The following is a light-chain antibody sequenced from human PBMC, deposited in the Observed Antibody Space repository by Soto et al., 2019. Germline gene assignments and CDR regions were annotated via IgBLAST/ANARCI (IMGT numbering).Light chain of an antibody. J-gene: IGKJ4*01. CDR2: DAS. CDR3: LQHTNWPLT. V-gene: IGKV3-11*01. CDR1: QSVSSF. Sequence: ETVLTQSPATLSLSPWEGATLSCRASQSVSSFLAWYQQKPGQAPRLLIYDASNRATGIPARFSGSGSGTDFTLTISSLEPEDFAVYYCLQHTNWPLTFGGGTKVDIK.